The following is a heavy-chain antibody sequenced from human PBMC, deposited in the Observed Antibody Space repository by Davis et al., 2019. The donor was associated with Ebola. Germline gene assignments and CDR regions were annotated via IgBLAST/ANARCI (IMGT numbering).Heavy chain of an antibody. D-gene: IGHD1-26*01. CDR3: ARVLSGSYHGDY. V-gene: IGHV1-18*01. J-gene: IGHJ4*02. CDR2: LSAYNGNT. Sequence: AASVKVSCKASGYTFTSYGLSWVRQAPGQGLEWMGWLSAYNGNTNYAQKLKGRVTMTTDTSTSTAYMELRSLRSDDTAVYYCARVLSGSYHGDYWGKGTLVTVSS. CDR1: GYTFTSYG.